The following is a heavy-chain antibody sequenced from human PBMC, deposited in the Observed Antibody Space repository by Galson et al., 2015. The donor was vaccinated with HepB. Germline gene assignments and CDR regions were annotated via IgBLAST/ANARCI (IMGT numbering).Heavy chain of an antibody. CDR3: TTVKTGTPDAPGGY. V-gene: IGHV3-15*01. CDR1: GFALSDAW. Sequence: SLRLSCAASGFALSDAWMSWVRQTPGKGLEWVSRLKRKTDGGTSDYAAPVKGRFAISRDDSKNTVYLQMNSLKTEDTAIYYCTTVKTGTPDAPGGYWGQGTLVTVSS. D-gene: IGHD1-7*01. CDR2: LKRKTDGGTS. J-gene: IGHJ4*02.